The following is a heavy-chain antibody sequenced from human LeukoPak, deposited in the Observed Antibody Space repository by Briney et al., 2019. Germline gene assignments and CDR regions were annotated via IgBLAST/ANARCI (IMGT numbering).Heavy chain of an antibody. Sequence: GGSLRLSCAASGFTFSSYGMHWVRQAPGKGLEWVAVIWYDGSNKYYADSVKGRFTISRDNSKNTLYLQMDSLRAEDTAVYYCASYVLGDAFDIWGQGTMVTVSS. V-gene: IGHV3-33*01. CDR2: IWYDGSNK. CDR3: ASYVLGDAFDI. CDR1: GFTFSSYG. D-gene: IGHD3-3*02. J-gene: IGHJ3*02.